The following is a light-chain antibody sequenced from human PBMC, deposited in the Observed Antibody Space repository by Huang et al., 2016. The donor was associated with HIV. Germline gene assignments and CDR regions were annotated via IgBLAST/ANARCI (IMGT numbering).Light chain of an antibody. CDR1: QSLLHSNGYNY. Sequence: DIVMTQSPLSLPVTPGEPASISCRSSQSLLHSNGYNYLDWYLQKPGQSPQLLIYFGSNRAHGVPYRFSGSGSGTDFTLKISRVEAEGFGVYYCMQALQTPITFGQGTRLEIK. CDR3: MQALQTPIT. CDR2: FGS. J-gene: IGKJ5*01. V-gene: IGKV2-28*01.